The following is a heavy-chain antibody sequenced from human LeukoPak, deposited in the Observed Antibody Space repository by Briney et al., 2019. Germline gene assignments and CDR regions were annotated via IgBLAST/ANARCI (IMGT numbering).Heavy chain of an antibody. Sequence: SETLSLTCNVSGGSCRGYFWSWIRQPAGKGLEWIGRIYTSGSTNHNPSLKSRVIMSVDTSKNQFSLNLSSVTAADTAVYYCARVGGMVRGANIDLMDVWGQGTTVTVSS. J-gene: IGHJ6*02. CDR3: ARVGGMVRGANIDLMDV. D-gene: IGHD3-10*01. CDR1: GGSCRGYF. CDR2: IYTSGST. V-gene: IGHV4-4*07.